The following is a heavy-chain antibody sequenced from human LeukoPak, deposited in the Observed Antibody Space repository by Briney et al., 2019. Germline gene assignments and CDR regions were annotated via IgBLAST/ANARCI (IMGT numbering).Heavy chain of an antibody. CDR3: ARVVASTSIDS. D-gene: IGHD2-15*01. CDR1: GYSISSGYF. V-gene: IGHV4-38-2*02. J-gene: IGHJ4*02. Sequence: SETLSLTCTVSGYSISSGYFWGWVRQPPGKGPEWIGSIFHTGDVYYNPSLRSRVTVSVDTSRNQVSLKVTSVTAADTALYYCARVVASTSIDSWGQGILVTVSS. CDR2: IFHTGDV.